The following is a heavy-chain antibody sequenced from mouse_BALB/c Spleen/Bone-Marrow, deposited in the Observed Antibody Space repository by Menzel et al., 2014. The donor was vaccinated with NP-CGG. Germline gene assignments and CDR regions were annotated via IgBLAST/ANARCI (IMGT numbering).Heavy chain of an antibody. V-gene: IGHV1S81*02. Sequence: QVQLQQSGAELEKPGASVKLSCEPSGYTFTSHWIHWVKQRPGQGLEWIGEINPVNGRNDYNEKFKNKATLTVDKSSSTAYMQLSSLTSEDSAVYYCTRYYSWYFDVWGAGTTVTVSS. D-gene: IGHD1-1*01. J-gene: IGHJ1*01. CDR1: GYTFTSHW. CDR2: INPVNGRN. CDR3: TRYYSWYFDV.